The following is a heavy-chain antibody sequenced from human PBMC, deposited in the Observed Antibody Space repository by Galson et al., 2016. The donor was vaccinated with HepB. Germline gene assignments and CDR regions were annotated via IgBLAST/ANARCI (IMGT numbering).Heavy chain of an antibody. CDR2: LFYSGST. J-gene: IGHJ4*02. Sequence: ETLFLTCTVSGGSISSSSHYWGWIRQPPGKGLEWIGSLFYSGSTHYNPSLRSRVTISVDTSKSQFSLKLSSVTAADTAVYYCARGTLREPQFDYWGQGTLVTVSS. V-gene: IGHV4-39*01. CDR1: GGSISSSSHY. D-gene: IGHD1-14*01. CDR3: ARGTLREPQFDY.